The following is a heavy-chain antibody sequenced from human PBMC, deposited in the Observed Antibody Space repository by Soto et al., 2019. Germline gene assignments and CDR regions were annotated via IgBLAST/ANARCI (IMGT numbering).Heavy chain of an antibody. V-gene: IGHV4-39*02. Sequence: SETLSLTWSVAGGSISSPTCYWGWVRRAPGGGPEWIGNIFYNGRTDYNPSLQSRVTISVDTSKNQFSLRLASVTAADTAVYYFARGEFSADDESDWFDPWGHGTLVTVSS. CDR3: ARGEFSADDESDWFDP. CDR2: IFYNGRT. J-gene: IGHJ5*02. CDR1: GGSISSPTCY. D-gene: IGHD5-12*01.